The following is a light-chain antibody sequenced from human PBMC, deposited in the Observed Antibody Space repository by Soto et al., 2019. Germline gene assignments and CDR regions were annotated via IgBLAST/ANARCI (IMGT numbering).Light chain of an antibody. CDR1: QAIRSA. CDR3: QQFNSYPIT. Sequence: IQLTQSPSSLSASVGDRVTIIGRASQAIRSALAWYQQKPGKAPKLLIYDASSLESGVPSRFSGSGSGTDFTLTISSLQPEDFATYYCQQFNSYPITFGQGTRLEIK. V-gene: IGKV1-13*02. J-gene: IGKJ5*01. CDR2: DAS.